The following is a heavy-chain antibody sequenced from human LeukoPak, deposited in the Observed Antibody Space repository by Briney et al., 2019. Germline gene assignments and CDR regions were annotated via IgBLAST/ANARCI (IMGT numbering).Heavy chain of an antibody. Sequence: PGGPLRLSCAASGLALSSHWMTWVRQVPGRGPEWVANVNRDGSETYYLDSVKGRFTISKDNAKNSLYLQMNSLRAEDTALYHCARNNGMDVWGQGTTVIVSS. V-gene: IGHV3-7*03. CDR2: VNRDGSET. CDR1: GLALSSHW. CDR3: ARNNGMDV. J-gene: IGHJ6*02.